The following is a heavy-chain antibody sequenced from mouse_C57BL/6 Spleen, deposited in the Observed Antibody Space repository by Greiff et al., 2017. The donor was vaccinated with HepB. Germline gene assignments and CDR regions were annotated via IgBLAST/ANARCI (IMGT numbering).Heavy chain of an antibody. D-gene: IGHD2-4*01. CDR3: ARRDYDEDYAMDD. Sequence: EVQLVESGGGLVKPGGSLKLSCAASGFTFSDYGMHWVRQAPEKGLEWVAYISSGSSTIYYADTVKGRFTISRDNAKNTLFLQMTSLRAEDTAMYYGARRDYDEDYAMDDWGQGTSVTGSS. J-gene: IGHJ4*01. CDR2: ISSGSSTI. V-gene: IGHV5-17*01. CDR1: GFTFSDYG.